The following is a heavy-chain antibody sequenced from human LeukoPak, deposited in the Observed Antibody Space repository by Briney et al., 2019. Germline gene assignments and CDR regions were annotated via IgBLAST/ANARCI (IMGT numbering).Heavy chain of an antibody. CDR2: IFHTGST. J-gene: IGHJ4*02. D-gene: IGHD6-19*01. CDR3: AREYTLYRSGWFLDY. CDR1: GGSVSSSFYY. Sequence: SETLSLTCTISGGSVSSSFYYWGWIRHSPGKGLEWIGTIFHTGSTYYSPSLKSRVAISVDTSNNQFSLKLTSVTAAGTAVYYCAREYTLYRSGWFLDYWGQGTVVTVSS. V-gene: IGHV4-39*07.